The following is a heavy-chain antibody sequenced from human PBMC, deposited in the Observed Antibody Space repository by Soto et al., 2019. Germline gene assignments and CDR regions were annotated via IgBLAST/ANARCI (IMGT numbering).Heavy chain of an antibody. CDR2: LYSGGST. Sequence: EVQLVETGGGLIKPGGSLRLSCAVSGFTVSTNYMSWVRQAPGKGLEWVSALYSGGSTYYADSVKGRFTISRDNSKNTLHLQMNNLRAEDTALYYCARHRDAFSSTFDYWGQGTLVTVSS. V-gene: IGHV3-53*02. CDR3: ARHRDAFSSTFDY. CDR1: GFTVSTNY. J-gene: IGHJ4*02. D-gene: IGHD3-3*02.